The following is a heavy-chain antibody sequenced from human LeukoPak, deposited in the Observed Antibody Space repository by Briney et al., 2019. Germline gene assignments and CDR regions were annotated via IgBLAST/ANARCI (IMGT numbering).Heavy chain of an antibody. CDR3: AREVTMVRGVINWFDP. J-gene: IGHJ5*02. Sequence: ASVKVSCKASGYTFTSYDINWVRQAPGQGLEWMGWMNPNSGNTGYAQKFQGRVTITRNTSISTAYMELSSLRSEDTAAYYCAREVTMVRGVINWFDPWGQGTLVTVSS. D-gene: IGHD3-10*01. CDR1: GYTFTSYD. V-gene: IGHV1-8*01. CDR2: MNPNSGNT.